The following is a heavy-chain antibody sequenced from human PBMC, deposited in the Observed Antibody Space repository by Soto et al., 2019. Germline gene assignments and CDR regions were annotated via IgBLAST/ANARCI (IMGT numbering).Heavy chain of an antibody. V-gene: IGHV1-2*04. Sequence: VASVKVSCKASGYTFTGYYMHWVRQAPGQGLEWMGWINPNSGGTNYAQKYQGWVTITRDTSISTAYMELSRLRSEDTAVYYCARTRDCSSTSCYGQGYYYYGMDVWGQGTTVTVSS. J-gene: IGHJ6*02. CDR2: INPNSGGT. CDR3: ARTRDCSSTSCYGQGYYYYGMDV. D-gene: IGHD2-2*01. CDR1: GYTFTGYY.